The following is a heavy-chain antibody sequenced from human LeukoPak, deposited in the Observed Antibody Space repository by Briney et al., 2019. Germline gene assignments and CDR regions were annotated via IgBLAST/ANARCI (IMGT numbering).Heavy chain of an antibody. Sequence: VGSLRLSCAASGFTFSSFAMSWVRQAPGKGLKWVSAISGSGGSTYCADSVKGRFTISRDNSKNTLYLQMNSLRAEDTAVYYCAKERFLEWPGARNWFDPWGQGTLVTVSS. CDR3: AKERFLEWPGARNWFDP. D-gene: IGHD3-3*01. CDR1: GFTFSSFA. J-gene: IGHJ5*02. V-gene: IGHV3-23*01. CDR2: ISGSGGST.